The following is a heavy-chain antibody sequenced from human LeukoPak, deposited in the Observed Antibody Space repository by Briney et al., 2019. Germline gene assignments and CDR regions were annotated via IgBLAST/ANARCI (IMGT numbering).Heavy chain of an antibody. J-gene: IGHJ4*02. CDR3: AKDLADPQPRNDILTGPHY. Sequence: GGSLRLSCTASGFTFRSYGMHWVRQAPGKGLEWVAVISYAGNIIYYADSVKGRFTISRDYSKNTLYLQMHSLRPEDTATYYCAKDLADPQPRNDILTGPHYWGQGTLITVSS. CDR2: ISYAGNII. CDR1: GFTFRSYG. V-gene: IGHV3-30*18. D-gene: IGHD3-9*01.